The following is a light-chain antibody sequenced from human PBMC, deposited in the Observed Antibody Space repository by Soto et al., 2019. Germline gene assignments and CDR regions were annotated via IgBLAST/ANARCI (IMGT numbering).Light chain of an antibody. J-gene: IGKJ1*01. V-gene: IGKV3-11*01. CDR2: DAS. CDR1: QSVSSY. CDR3: QQRSNWPPT. Sequence: EIVLTQSQATLSLSPGERATLSCRASQSVSSYLAWYQQKPGQAPRLLIYDASNRATGIPARFSGSGSGTDFTLTISSLEPEDFAVYYCQQRSNWPPTFGQGTMVDIK.